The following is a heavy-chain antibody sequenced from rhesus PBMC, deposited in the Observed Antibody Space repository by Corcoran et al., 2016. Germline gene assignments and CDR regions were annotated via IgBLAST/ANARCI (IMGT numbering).Heavy chain of an antibody. V-gene: IGHV4-99*01. CDR1: GYSISSGYD. CDR3: ARRDF. CDR2: INNRGIT. J-gene: IGHJ5-2*01. Sequence: QVQLQESGPGLVKPSETLSLTCAVSGYSISSGYDWGWIRQPPGKGLASIGYINNRGITYNQPSLKSRVTISKDTSKNQFSLKLSSVTAADTAVYYCARRDFWGQGVLVTVSS.